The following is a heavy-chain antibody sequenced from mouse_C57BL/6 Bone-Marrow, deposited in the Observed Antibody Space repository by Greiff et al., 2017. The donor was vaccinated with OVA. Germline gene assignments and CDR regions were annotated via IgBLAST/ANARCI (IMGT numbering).Heavy chain of an antibody. CDR3: ANLRY. CDR1: GFNIKNNY. V-gene: IGHV14-3*01. CDR2: IDPANGNT. J-gene: IGHJ2*01. Sequence: VTLKESVAELVRPGASVKLSCTASGFNIKNNYMHWVKQRPEQGLEWIGRIDPANGNTKYAPKFQGKATISADTSSNTAYLQLSSLTSEDTAIYYCANLRYWGQGTTLTVSS.